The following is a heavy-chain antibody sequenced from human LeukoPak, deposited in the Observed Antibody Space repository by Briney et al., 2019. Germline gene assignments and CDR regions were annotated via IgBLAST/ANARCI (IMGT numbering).Heavy chain of an antibody. J-gene: IGHJ6*03. V-gene: IGHV1-18*01. CDR1: GYTFTSYG. D-gene: IGHD2-21*01. CDR2: ISAYNGNT. Sequence: ASVKVSCKASGYTFTSYGISWVRQAPGQGLEWMGWISAYNGNTNYAQNLQGRVTMTTDTSTSTAYMELSSLRSEDTAVYYCARTLTARGGDYYYYMDVWGKGTTVTVSS. CDR3: ARTLTARGGDYYYYMDV.